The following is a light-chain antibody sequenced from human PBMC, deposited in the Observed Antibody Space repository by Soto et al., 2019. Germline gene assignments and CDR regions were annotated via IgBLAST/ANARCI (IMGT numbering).Light chain of an antibody. CDR1: QSVRSN. V-gene: IGKV3-15*01. CDR2: GAS. J-gene: IGKJ4*01. Sequence: EIVMTQSPATLSVSPGERVTLSCRASQSVRSNLAWYQQKPGQVPRVLIYGASTRAIGIPDRFSGCGSGTEFTLTISRLQSEDFAVYYCQHYNNLWGFGGGTKVEIK. CDR3: QHYNNLWG.